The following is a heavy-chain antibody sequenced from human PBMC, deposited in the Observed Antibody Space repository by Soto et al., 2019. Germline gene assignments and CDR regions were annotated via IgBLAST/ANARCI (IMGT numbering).Heavy chain of an antibody. CDR2: ISGSGGST. J-gene: IGHJ4*02. D-gene: IGHD3-22*01. CDR3: AKDPAAVSYYYDSSGYFDY. Sequence: LRLSCAASGFTFSSYAMSWVRQAPGKGLEWVSAISGSGGSTYYADSVKGRFTISRDNSKNTLYLQMNSLRAEDTAVYYCAKDPAAVSYYYDSSGYFDYWGQGTLVTVSS. CDR1: GFTFSSYA. V-gene: IGHV3-23*01.